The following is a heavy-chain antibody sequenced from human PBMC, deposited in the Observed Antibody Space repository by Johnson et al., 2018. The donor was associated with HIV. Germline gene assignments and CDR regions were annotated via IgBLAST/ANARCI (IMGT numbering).Heavy chain of an antibody. CDR2: ISSSVSTI. D-gene: IGHD3-22*01. J-gene: IGHJ3*02. V-gene: IGHV3-11*04. Sequence: QEQLVESGGGLVKPGGSLRLSCAASGFTFSDYYMSWIRQAPGKGLEWVSYISSSVSTIYYADSVKGQFTISRDNSKNTLFLQMNSLIAEDTAVYYRARDRPIAPFDIWGQGTMVTVSS. CDR1: GFTFSDYY. CDR3: ARDRPIAPFDI.